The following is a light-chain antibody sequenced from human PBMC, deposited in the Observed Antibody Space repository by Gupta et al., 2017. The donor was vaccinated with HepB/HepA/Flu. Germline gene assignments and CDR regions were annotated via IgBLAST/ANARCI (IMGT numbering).Light chain of an antibody. J-gene: IGLJ1*01. Sequence: QSVLTQPPSVSGAPGQKVTISCTGRNSNIGAGYDVHWYQQLPGTAPKLLIFGYSHRPSRVPDRFSGSKSDTSASLAITGLQAEDEADYYCQSYDSSLSAYVFGLGTKVTVL. CDR1: NSNIGAGYD. CDR3: QSYDSSLSAYV. V-gene: IGLV1-40*01. CDR2: GYS.